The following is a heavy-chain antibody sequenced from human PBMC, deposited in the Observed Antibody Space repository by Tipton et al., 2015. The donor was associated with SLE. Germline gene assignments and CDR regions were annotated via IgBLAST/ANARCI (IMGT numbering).Heavy chain of an antibody. CDR2: ISGSGGST. D-gene: IGHD3-10*01. V-gene: IGHV3-23*01. CDR3: AKDRGYNGSGKDAFDI. J-gene: IGHJ3*02. CDR1: GFTFSSYA. Sequence: GSLSLSCAASGFTFSSYAMSWVRQAPGKGLEWVSAISGSGGSTYYADSVKGRFTISRDNSKNTLYLQMNSLRAEDTAVYYCAKDRGYNGSGKDAFDIWGQGTMVTVSS.